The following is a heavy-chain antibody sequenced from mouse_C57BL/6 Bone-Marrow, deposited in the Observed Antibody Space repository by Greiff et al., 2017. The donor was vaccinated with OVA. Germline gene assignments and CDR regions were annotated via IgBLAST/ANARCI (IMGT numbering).Heavy chain of an antibody. CDR2: IYPGTGST. CDR3: ARSETGTGGMDY. D-gene: IGHD4-1*01. J-gene: IGHJ4*01. Sequence: QVQLQQSGAELVRPGASVKLSCKTSGYIFTSYWIHWVKQRSGQGLEWIARIYPGTGSTYYNGKFKDKATLTADKSSSTAYMQLSSLKSEDSAVYFGARSETGTGGMDYWGQGTSVTVSA. CDR1: GYIFTSYW. V-gene: IGHV1S132*01.